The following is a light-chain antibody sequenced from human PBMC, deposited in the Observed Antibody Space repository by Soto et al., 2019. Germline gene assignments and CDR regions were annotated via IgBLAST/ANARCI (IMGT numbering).Light chain of an antibody. CDR2: GAS. CDR1: QSVSSSY. CDR3: QQYDSSPLT. Sequence: EIVLTQSPGTLSLSPGERCTRSCMSSQSVSSSYLAWYQQKPGQAPRLLFSGASSRATGIPDRFSGSGSGTVFTLTISRLEPEDFAIYYCQQYDSSPLTFGQGTRLEIK. V-gene: IGKV3-20*01. J-gene: IGKJ5*01.